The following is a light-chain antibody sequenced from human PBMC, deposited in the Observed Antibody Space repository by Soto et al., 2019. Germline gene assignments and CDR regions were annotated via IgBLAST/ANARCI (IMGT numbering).Light chain of an antibody. CDR3: QQYCSSIT. Sequence: EIVLTQSPGTLSLSPGERATLSCRASQSVSSKNLAWNQHKVGQAPRLLIYGASNRATGFSDRFSGSWSGTDFSLTISRLEPEDFAVYYCQQYCSSITFGGGTKVDIK. CDR2: GAS. J-gene: IGKJ4*01. CDR1: QSVSSKN. V-gene: IGKV3-20*01.